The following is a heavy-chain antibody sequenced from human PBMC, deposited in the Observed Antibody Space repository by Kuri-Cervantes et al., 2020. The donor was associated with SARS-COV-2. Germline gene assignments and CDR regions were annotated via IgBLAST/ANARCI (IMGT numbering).Heavy chain of an antibody. Sequence: SETLSLTCTVSGGSISSYYWSWIRQPPGEGLEWIGYIYYSGSTNYNPSLKSRVTISVDTSKNQFSLKLSSVTAADTAVYYCARLVPFYDFWSGSYYFDYWGQGTLVTVSS. J-gene: IGHJ4*02. CDR2: IYYSGST. D-gene: IGHD3-3*01. CDR1: GGSISSYY. CDR3: ARLVPFYDFWSGSYYFDY. V-gene: IGHV4-59*01.